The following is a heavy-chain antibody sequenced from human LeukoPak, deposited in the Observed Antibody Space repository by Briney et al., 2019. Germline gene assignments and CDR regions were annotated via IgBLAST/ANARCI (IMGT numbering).Heavy chain of an antibody. CDR3: ARHLKPHSYYGSGSYYL. Sequence: SETLSLTCTVSGGSISSSSYYWGWIRQPPGKGLEWIGCIYYSGSTYYNPSLKSRVTISVDTSKNQFSLKLSSVTAADTAVYYCARHLKPHSYYGSGSYYLWGQGTLVTVSS. V-gene: IGHV4-39*01. D-gene: IGHD3-10*01. CDR2: IYYSGST. CDR1: GGSISSSSYY. J-gene: IGHJ5*02.